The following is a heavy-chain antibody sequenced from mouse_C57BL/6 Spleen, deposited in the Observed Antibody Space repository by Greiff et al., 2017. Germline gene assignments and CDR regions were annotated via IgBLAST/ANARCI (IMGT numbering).Heavy chain of an antibody. Sequence: EVQLKQSEGGLVQPGSSMKLSCTASGFTFSDYYMAWVRQVPEQGLEWVANINYDGSSTNYLDYLKSSVIISIDNAKNILYLQRSSLKSEYTATYYCARDRWDGYPYYAMDYRGQGTSVTVAS. D-gene: IGHD2-3*01. CDR1: GFTFSDYY. J-gene: IGHJ4*01. V-gene: IGHV5-16*01. CDR2: INYDGSST. CDR3: ARDRWDGYPYYAMDY.